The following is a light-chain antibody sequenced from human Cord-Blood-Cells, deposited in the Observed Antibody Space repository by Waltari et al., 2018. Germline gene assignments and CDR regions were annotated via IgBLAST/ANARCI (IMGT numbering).Light chain of an antibody. CDR1: PSVLYSSNNKNY. CDR2: WAS. CDR3: QQYYSTPPT. Sequence: DIVMTQSPDSLAVSLGERATINCKSSPSVLYSSNNKNYLAWYQQKPGQPPKLLIYWASTRGSGVPDRFSGSGSGTDFTLTISSLQAEDVAVYYCQQYYSTPPTFGPGTKVDIK. J-gene: IGKJ3*01. V-gene: IGKV4-1*01.